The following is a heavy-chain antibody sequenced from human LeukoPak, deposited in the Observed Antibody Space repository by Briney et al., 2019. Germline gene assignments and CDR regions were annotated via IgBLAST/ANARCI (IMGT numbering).Heavy chain of an antibody. Sequence: SETLSPTCTVSGGSISSYYWSWIRQPPGKGLEWVGYIYYSGSTNYNPSLKSRVTISVDTSKNQFSLKLSSVTAADTAVYYCARGRGSSSWYDAFDIWGQGTMVTVSS. CDR2: IYYSGST. CDR3: ARGRGSSSWYDAFDI. CDR1: GGSISSYY. D-gene: IGHD6-13*01. V-gene: IGHV4-59*12. J-gene: IGHJ3*02.